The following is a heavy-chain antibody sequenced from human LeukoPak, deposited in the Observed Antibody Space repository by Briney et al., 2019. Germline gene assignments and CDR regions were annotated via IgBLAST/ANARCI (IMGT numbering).Heavy chain of an antibody. CDR2: ISGSGGST. CDR1: GFTFSSYA. D-gene: IGHD1-26*01. Sequence: GGSLRLSCAAPGFTFSSYALSWVRQAPGKGLEWVSAISGSGGSTHYADSVKGRFTISRDNSKNTLYLQMNSLRAEDTAVYYCAKEGLYSGSCRIKVFDYWGQGTLVTVSS. V-gene: IGHV3-23*01. CDR3: AKEGLYSGSCRIKVFDY. J-gene: IGHJ4*02.